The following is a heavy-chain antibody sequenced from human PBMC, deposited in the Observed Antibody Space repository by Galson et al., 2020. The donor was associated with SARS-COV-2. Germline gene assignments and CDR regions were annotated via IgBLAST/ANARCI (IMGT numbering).Heavy chain of an antibody. CDR1: GYSFRSYW. CDR2: IYPGDSDT. Sequence: GESLKISCKGLGYSFRSYWIGWVRQMPGKGLEWMGIIYPGDSDTRYSPSFQGQVTISVDKSISTAHLQWSSLKASDTAMYYCARRGGTYSDPFDIWGQGTMVTVSS. J-gene: IGHJ3*02. V-gene: IGHV5-51*01. D-gene: IGHD1-26*01. CDR3: ARRGGTYSDPFDI.